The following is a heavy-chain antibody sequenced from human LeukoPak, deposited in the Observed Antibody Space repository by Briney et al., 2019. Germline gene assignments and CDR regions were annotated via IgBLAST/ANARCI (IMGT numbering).Heavy chain of an antibody. V-gene: IGHV5-51*01. CDR1: GYSLNSLW. Sequence: GESLQPHRHGLGYSLNSLWIGWVRQMPGKGVEWMGIIYPGDSDTRYSPSFQGQVTISADKSISTAYLQWSSLKASDTAMYYCARQRYCSSTSCLSAYYFDDWGQGTLVTVSS. CDR2: IYPGDSDT. J-gene: IGHJ4*02. D-gene: IGHD2-2*01. CDR3: ARQRYCSSTSCLSAYYFDD.